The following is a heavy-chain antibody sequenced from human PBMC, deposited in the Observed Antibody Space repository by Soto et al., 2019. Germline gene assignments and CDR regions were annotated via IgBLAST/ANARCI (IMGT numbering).Heavy chain of an antibody. D-gene: IGHD4-4*01. CDR3: ARGVTTVTTNWSDP. Sequence: GGSLRLSCAASGFTFSSYSMNWVRQAPGKGLEWVSSISSSSSYIYYADSVKGRFTISRDNAKNSLYLQMNSLRAEDTAVYYCARGVTTVTTNWSDPWGQGTLVTVSS. CDR1: GFTFSSYS. CDR2: ISSSSSYI. J-gene: IGHJ5*02. V-gene: IGHV3-21*01.